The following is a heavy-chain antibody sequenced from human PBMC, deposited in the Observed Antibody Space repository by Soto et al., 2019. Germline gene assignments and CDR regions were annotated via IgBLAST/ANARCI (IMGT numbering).Heavy chain of an antibody. V-gene: IGHV4-31*03. Sequence: SSETLSLTCTVSGGSNSSGGYYWSWIRQHPGKGLEWIGYIYYSGTTYYNPSLKSRVTISVDTSKNQFSLKLSSVSAADTALYYCSRCSLVVVPAPGFDPWGRGPLVTVAS. CDR3: SRCSLVVVPAPGFDP. CDR1: GGSNSSGGYY. CDR2: IYYSGTT. D-gene: IGHD2-2*01. J-gene: IGHJ5*02.